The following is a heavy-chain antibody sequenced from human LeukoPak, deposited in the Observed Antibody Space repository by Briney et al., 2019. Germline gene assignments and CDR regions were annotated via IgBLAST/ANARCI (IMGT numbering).Heavy chain of an antibody. CDR1: GFTFSSYS. CDR3: ARVLYGGNSHWFDP. CDR2: ISSSSSTI. V-gene: IGHV3-48*02. Sequence: GGSLRLSCAASGFTFSSYSMTWVRQAPGKGLEWVSYISSSSSTIYYADSVKGRFTISRDNAKNSLYLQMNSLRDEDTAVYYCARVLYGGNSHWFDPWGQGTLVTVSS. J-gene: IGHJ5*02. D-gene: IGHD4-23*01.